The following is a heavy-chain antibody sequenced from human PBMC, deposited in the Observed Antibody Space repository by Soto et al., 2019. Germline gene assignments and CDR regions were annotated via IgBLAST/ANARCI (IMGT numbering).Heavy chain of an antibody. V-gene: IGHV1-69*13. CDR2: IIPIFGKA. CDR3: ARDSERAVATDDWFDP. D-gene: IGHD6-19*01. CDR1: GGTFSSYA. Sequence: GASVKVSCKASGGTFSSYAISWVRQAPGQGLEWMGGIIPIFGKANYAQKFQGRVTITADESTSTAYMELSSLRSEDTAVYYCARDSERAVATDDWFDPWGQGTLVTAPQ. J-gene: IGHJ5*02.